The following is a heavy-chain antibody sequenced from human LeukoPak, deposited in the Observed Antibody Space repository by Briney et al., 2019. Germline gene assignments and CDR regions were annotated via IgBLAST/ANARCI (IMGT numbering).Heavy chain of an antibody. CDR1: GYTFTSYD. Sequence: GASVKVSCKASGYTFTSYDINWVRQATGQGLEWMGWMNPNSGNTGYAQKFQGRVTITRNTSISTAYMELSSLRSEDTAVYYCARALYDFWSGYQVYYYYMDVWGKGTTVTVSS. V-gene: IGHV1-8*03. J-gene: IGHJ6*03. D-gene: IGHD3-3*01. CDR2: MNPNSGNT. CDR3: ARALYDFWSGYQVYYYYMDV.